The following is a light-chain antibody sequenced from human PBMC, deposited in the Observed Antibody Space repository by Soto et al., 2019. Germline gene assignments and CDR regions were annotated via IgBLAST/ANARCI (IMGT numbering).Light chain of an antibody. Sequence: EIVLTQSPGPLSLSPGERATLSCRARQSVSSSYLAWYQQKPGQAPRLLIYGASSRATGIPDRFSGSGSGTDFTLTISRLEPEDFAVYYCQQYELFAQGTKREIK. CDR3: QQYEL. J-gene: IGKJ2*01. V-gene: IGKV3-20*01. CDR2: GAS. CDR1: QSVSSSY.